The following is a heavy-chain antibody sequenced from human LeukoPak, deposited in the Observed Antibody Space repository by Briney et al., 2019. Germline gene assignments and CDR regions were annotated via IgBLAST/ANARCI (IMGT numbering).Heavy chain of an antibody. CDR3: AREAVSFVAVAKEGYFDF. CDR2: ISAYKGYT. J-gene: IGHJ4*02. D-gene: IGHD6-19*01. Sequence: ASVRVSCMTSGYTFNSFGITWLRQAPGQGLEWMGWISAYKGYTSHAQKFQDRIIMSTDTSTTTAYMELRNLKSDDTAVYYCAREAVSFVAVAKEGYFDFWGQGTLVTVSS. V-gene: IGHV1-18*01. CDR1: GYTFNSFG.